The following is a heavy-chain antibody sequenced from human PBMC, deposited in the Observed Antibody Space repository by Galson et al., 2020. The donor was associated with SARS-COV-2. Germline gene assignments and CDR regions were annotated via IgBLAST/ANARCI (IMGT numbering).Heavy chain of an antibody. V-gene: IGHV3-21*01. D-gene: IGHD3-16*01. CDR1: GFPFITYS. CDR2: ISAGSTYI. Sequence: GGFLRLSCAASGFPFITYSINWVRQPPAKGLEWVSSISAGSTYIYYADSVKGRFTISRDNTKNSLYLQVNSLRAEGTALCYCERVGDMGTVPDSYFYDGLDVWGQVTTVTVSS. CDR3: ERVGDMGTVPDSYFYDGLDV. J-gene: IGHJ6*02.